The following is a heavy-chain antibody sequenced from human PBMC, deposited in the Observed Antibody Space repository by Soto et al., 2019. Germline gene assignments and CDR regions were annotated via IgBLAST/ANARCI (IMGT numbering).Heavy chain of an antibody. CDR3: ARSQGSSTSLDIYYYYYYGMDV. CDR1: GGTFGSYA. CDR2: IIPIPGTA. J-gene: IGHJ6*02. V-gene: IGHV1-69*01. D-gene: IGHD2-2*01. Sequence: QVQLVQSGAEVKKPGSSVKVSCKASGGTFGSYAISWVRQAPGQGLEWMGGIIPIPGTANYAQKFQGRVTIAAGESTSTAYRELSSLRSEDTAVYYCARSQGSSTSLDIYYYYYYGMDVWGQGTTVTVSS.